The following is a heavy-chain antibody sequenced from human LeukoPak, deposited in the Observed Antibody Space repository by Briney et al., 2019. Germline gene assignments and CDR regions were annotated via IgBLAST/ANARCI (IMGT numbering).Heavy chain of an antibody. V-gene: IGHV4-39*07. D-gene: IGHD3-9*01. CDR1: GGSISSSSYY. J-gene: IGHJ6*03. CDR3: AREESDWSSLGYYYHYMDV. Sequence: SETLSLTCTVSGGSISSSSYYWGWIRQPPGKGLEWIGSIYYSGSTYYNPSLKSRVTISVDAPKNQFSLKLGSVTAADTAMYYCAREESDWSSLGYYYHYMDVWGKGTTVAISS. CDR2: IYYSGST.